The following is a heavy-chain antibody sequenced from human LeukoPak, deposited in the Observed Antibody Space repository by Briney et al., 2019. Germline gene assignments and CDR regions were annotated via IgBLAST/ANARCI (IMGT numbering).Heavy chain of an antibody. CDR2: IIPIFGTA. J-gene: IGHJ4*02. CDR3: ARAALAYCGGDCYSIGGYFDY. Sequence: ASVKVSCKASGGTFSSYAISWVRQALGQELEWMGGIIPIFGTANYAQKFQGRVTITTDESTSTAYMELSSLRSEDTAVYYCARAALAYCGGDCYSIGGYFDYWGQGTLVTVSS. CDR1: GGTFSSYA. V-gene: IGHV1-69*05. D-gene: IGHD2-21*02.